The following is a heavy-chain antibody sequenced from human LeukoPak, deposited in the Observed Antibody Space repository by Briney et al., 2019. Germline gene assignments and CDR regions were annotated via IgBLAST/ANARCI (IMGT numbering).Heavy chain of an antibody. CDR2: INSDGSST. CDR1: GFTFDSYW. V-gene: IGHV3-74*01. CDR3: ARDLAVTNWIEP. D-gene: IGHD2-21*02. J-gene: IGHJ5*02. Sequence: GGSLRLSCAASGFTFDSYWMHWVRQAPGKGLVWVSHINSDGSSTHYADSVKGRFTISRDNAKNTLYLQMNSLRAEDTAVYYCARDLAVTNWIEPWGQGTLVTVSS.